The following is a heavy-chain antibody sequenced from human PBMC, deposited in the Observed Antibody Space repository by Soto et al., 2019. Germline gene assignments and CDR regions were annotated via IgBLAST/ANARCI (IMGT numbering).Heavy chain of an antibody. D-gene: IGHD6-19*01. CDR2: IKSKTDGGTT. Sequence: GGSLRLSCAASGFTFSNAWMSWVRQAPGKGLEWVGRIKSKTDGGTTDYAAPVKGRFTISRDDSKNTLYLQMNSLKTEDTAVYYCTMSSAVAGGGDYYYGMDVWGQGTTVTVSS. CDR1: GFTFSNAW. V-gene: IGHV3-15*01. J-gene: IGHJ6*02. CDR3: TMSSAVAGGGDYYYGMDV.